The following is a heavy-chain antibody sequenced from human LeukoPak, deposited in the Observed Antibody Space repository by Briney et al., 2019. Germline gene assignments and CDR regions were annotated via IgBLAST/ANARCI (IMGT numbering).Heavy chain of an antibody. J-gene: IGHJ4*02. CDR1: GFTFSSYA. D-gene: IGHD3-22*01. V-gene: IGHV3-23*01. Sequence: GGSLRLSCAASGFTFSSYAMSWVRQAPGKGLEWVSAISGSGGSTYYADSVKGRFTISRDNSKNTLYLQMNSLRAEDTAVYYCAKGRYYYDSSGIDYWGQGTPVTVSS. CDR3: AKGRYYYDSSGIDY. CDR2: ISGSGGST.